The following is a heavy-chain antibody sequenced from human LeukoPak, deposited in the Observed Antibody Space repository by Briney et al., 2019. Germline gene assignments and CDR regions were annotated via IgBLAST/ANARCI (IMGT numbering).Heavy chain of an antibody. CDR2: IYWDDDK. J-gene: IGHJ3*02. D-gene: IGHD6-13*01. V-gene: IGHV2-5*02. Sequence: ESGPTLVKPTQTLTLTCTFSGFSLSTSGVGVGWIRQPPGKALEWLALIYWDDDKRYSPSLKSRLTITKDTSKNQVVLTMANMDPVDTATYYCAHARIAAASDAFDIWGQGTMVTVSS. CDR1: GFSLSTSGVG. CDR3: AHARIAAASDAFDI.